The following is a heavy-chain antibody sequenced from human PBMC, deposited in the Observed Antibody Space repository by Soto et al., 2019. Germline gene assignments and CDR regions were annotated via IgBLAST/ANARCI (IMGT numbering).Heavy chain of an antibody. CDR2: IYRDGST. J-gene: IGHJ4*01. CDR3: ARGAINYDY. Sequence: GSLRLSCAAPGFDVSTNYMSWVRQAPGKGLEWVSLIYRDGSTFYADSVKGRFTISRDNSKSTLYLQMNSLRGEDTAVYYCARGAINYDYWGPGTLVTVSS. V-gene: IGHV3-53*01. CDR1: GFDVSTNY.